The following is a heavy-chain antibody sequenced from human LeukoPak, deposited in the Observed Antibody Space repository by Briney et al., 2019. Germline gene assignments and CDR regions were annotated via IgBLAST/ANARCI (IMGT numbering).Heavy chain of an antibody. Sequence: PGRSLRLSCAASGFTFSSYGMHWVRQAPGKGLDWVGRIKSKTDGGTTDYAEPVKGRFTISRDDSKNTLYLQMNSLKTEDTAVYYCTAIRASYDSGTYYKWFDPWGQGTLVTVSS. CDR3: TAIRASYDSGTYYKWFDP. V-gene: IGHV3-15*01. J-gene: IGHJ5*02. CDR2: IKSKTDGGTT. CDR1: GFTFSSYG. D-gene: IGHD3-10*01.